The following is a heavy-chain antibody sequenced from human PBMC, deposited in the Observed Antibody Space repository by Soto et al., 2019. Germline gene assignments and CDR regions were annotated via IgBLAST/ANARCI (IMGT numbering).Heavy chain of an antibody. J-gene: IGHJ4*02. CDR3: ARSRDFDY. V-gene: IGHV4-30-2*01. CDR2: IFPSGTT. Sequence: SETLSLTCGVSGGSLSGATYSWNWIRQPPGKGLEWIGYIFPSGTTYYNPSLKSRVTISIDVSKNQFSLSLRSLTAADTAVYYCARSRDFDYWSQGTLVTVSS. CDR1: GGSLSGATYS.